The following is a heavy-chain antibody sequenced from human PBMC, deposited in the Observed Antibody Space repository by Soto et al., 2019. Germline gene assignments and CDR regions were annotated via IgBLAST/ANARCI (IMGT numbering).Heavy chain of an antibody. D-gene: IGHD3-16*01. V-gene: IGHV3-72*01. J-gene: IGHJ4*02. Sequence: EVQLMESGGGLVQPGGSLRLSCAASGFIFSDYYMDWVRQVPGKGLEWVGRTRNKVNSFSAEYAASVKGRFSIYRDASRDSMYLQRNSLKSDDTAVYYGARDTGGSYDYWGQGALVTVSS. CDR3: ARDTGGSYDY. CDR1: GFIFSDYY. CDR2: TRNKVNSFSA.